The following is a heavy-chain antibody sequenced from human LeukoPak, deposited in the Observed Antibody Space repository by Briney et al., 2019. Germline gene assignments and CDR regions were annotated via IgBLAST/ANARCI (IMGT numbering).Heavy chain of an antibody. D-gene: IGHD6-6*01. Sequence: GGSLRLSCAASGLTFSSYSMNWVRQAPGKGLEWVSSISSSSSYIYYADSVKGRFTISRDNAKNSLYLQMNSLRAEDTAVYYCARNRGGSSSVYFDYWGQGTLVTVSS. J-gene: IGHJ4*02. V-gene: IGHV3-21*01. CDR2: ISSSSSYI. CDR1: GLTFSSYS. CDR3: ARNRGGSSSVYFDY.